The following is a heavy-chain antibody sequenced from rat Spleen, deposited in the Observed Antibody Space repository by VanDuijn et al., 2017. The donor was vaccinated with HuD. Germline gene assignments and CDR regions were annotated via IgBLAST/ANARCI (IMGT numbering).Heavy chain of an antibody. V-gene: IGHV5-7*01. J-gene: IGHJ2*01. CDR3: TRSYNSGYDFDY. CDR1: GFTFSDYN. D-gene: IGHD4-3*01. CDR2: FSYDGFTT. Sequence: EVQLVESGGGLVQPGRSLKLSCAASGFTFSDYNMAWVRQAPKKGLEWVAAFSYDGFTTYYRDSVRGRFTISSDNTKTTLYLQMDSLRSEDTATYYCTRSYNSGYDFDYWGQGVMVTVSS.